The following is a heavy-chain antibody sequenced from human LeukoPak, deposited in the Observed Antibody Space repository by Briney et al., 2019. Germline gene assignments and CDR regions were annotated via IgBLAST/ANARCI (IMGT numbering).Heavy chain of an antibody. Sequence: PSQTLSLTCTVSGGSISSGGYYWSWIRQHPGKGLEWIGYIYYSGSTYYNPSLKSRVTISVDTSKNQFSLKLSSVTAADTAVYYCARGAVYYDILTGYYLFDYWGQGTLVTVSS. CDR1: GGSISSGGYY. CDR2: IYYSGST. CDR3: ARGAVYYDILTGYYLFDY. V-gene: IGHV4-31*03. J-gene: IGHJ4*02. D-gene: IGHD3-9*01.